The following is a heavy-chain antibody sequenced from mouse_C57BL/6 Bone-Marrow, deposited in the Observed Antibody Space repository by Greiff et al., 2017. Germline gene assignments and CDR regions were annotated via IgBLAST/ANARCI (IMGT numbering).Heavy chain of an antibody. CDR2: ISYDGSN. D-gene: IGHD1-1*01. CDR3: ATTVVAPNWFAY. J-gene: IGHJ3*01. Sequence: VQLQDSGPGLVKPSQSLSLTCSVTGYSITSGYYWNWIRQFPGNKLEWMGYISYDGSNNYNPSLKNRIPITRDTSKNQFFLKLNSVTTEDTATYYCATTVVAPNWFAYWGQGTLVTVSA. CDR1: GYSITSGYY. V-gene: IGHV3-6*01.